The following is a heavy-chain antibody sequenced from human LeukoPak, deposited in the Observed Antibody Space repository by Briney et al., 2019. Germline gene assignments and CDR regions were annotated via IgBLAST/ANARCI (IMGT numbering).Heavy chain of an antibody. J-gene: IGHJ4*02. CDR1: GGSISSGGYY. CDR2: IYHSGST. Sequence: SQTLSLTCTVSGGSISSGGYYWSWIRQPPGKGLEWIGYIYHSGSTYYNPSLKSRVTISVDRSKNQFSLKLSSVTAADTAVYYCARATGYCSGGSCGTFDYWGQGILVTVSS. CDR3: ARATGYCSGGSCGTFDY. V-gene: IGHV4-30-2*01. D-gene: IGHD2-15*01.